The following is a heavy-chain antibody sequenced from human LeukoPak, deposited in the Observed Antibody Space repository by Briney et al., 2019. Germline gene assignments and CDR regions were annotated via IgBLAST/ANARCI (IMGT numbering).Heavy chain of an antibody. CDR1: GGSISSRSDY. V-gene: IGHV4-39*01. D-gene: IGHD4-23*01. J-gene: IGHJ6*03. CDR3: SRSHDYGGLYFYYYMDV. Sequence: PSEALSLTCTVSGGSISSRSDYWGWIRQTPGKGLEWIGNLDSSGSTYYNPSLKSRVTISVGTSKNQFSLNLRSVTAADTAIYFCSRSHDYGGLYFYYYMDVWGKGTTVTVSS. CDR2: LDSSGST.